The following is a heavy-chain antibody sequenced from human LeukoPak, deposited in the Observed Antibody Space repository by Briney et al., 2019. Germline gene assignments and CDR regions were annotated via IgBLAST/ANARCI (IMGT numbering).Heavy chain of an antibody. D-gene: IGHD3-10*01. CDR3: ARVGSYYGSGSHYYFDY. J-gene: IGHJ4*02. CDR2: IIPIFGTA. V-gene: IGHV1-69*05. CDR1: GGTFSSYA. Sequence: SVKVSCKASGGTFSSYAISWVRQAPGQGLEWMGGIIPIFGTANYAQKFQGRVTITTDESTSTAYMELSSLRSEDTAVYYCARVGSYYGSGSHYYFDYWGQGPLVTVSS.